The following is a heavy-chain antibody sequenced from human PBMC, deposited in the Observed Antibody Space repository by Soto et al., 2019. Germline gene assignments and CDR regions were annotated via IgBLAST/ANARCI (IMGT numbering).Heavy chain of an antibody. CDR1: GGSISSGGYY. D-gene: IGHD6-13*01. CDR2: IYYSGST. V-gene: IGHV4-31*03. Sequence: PSETLSLTCTVSGGSISSGGYYWSWIRQHPGKGLEWIGYIYYSGSTYYNPSLKSRVTISVDTSKNQFSLKLSSVTAADTAVYYCAREYSSSWDSSSCHFDYWGQGTRVTVSS. CDR3: AREYSSSWDSSSCHFDY. J-gene: IGHJ4*02.